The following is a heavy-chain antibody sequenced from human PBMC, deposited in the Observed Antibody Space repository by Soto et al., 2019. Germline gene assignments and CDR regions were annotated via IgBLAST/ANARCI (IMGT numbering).Heavy chain of an antibody. V-gene: IGHV4-59*01. J-gene: IGHJ6*02. CDR3: ARDACSGGSCYRSYYGMDV. CDR1: GGSISSYY. Sequence: SETLSLTCTVSGGSISSYYWSWIRQPPGKGLEWIGYIYYSGSTNYNPSLKSRVTISVDTSKNQFSLKLSSVTAADTAVYYCARDACSGGSCYRSYYGMDVWGQGTTVTVSS. CDR2: IYYSGST. D-gene: IGHD2-15*01.